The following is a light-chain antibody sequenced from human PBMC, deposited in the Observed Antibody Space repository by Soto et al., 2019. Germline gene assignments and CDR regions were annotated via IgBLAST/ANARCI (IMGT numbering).Light chain of an antibody. Sequence: VILHSRANLSESRGERATLSCRASQSVSSNLAWYQQIPGQAPRLLIYGASTKATGIPARFSGSGSGTEFTLTISSLQSEDFAVYYCQQYNNWPTITFGQGTRPETK. CDR2: GAS. CDR1: QSVSSN. CDR3: QQYNNWPTIT. J-gene: IGKJ5*01. V-gene: IGKV3-15*01.